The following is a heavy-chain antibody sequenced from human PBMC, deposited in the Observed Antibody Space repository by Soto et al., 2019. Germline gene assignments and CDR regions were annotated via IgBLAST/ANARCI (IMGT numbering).Heavy chain of an antibody. CDR2: ISYDGSNK. CDR3: ARSKDGFDY. V-gene: IGHV3-30-3*01. Sequence: QVQLVESGGGVVQPGRSLRLSCAASGFTFSSYAMHWVRQAPGKGLEWVAVISYDGSNKYYADSVKGRFTISRVNSKNTLYLQMNSLRAEDTAVYYCARSKDGFDYWGQGTLVTVSS. J-gene: IGHJ4*02. CDR1: GFTFSSYA.